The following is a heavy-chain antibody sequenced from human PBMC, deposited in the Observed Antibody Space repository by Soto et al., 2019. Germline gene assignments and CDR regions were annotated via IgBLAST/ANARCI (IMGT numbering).Heavy chain of an antibody. CDR1: GFTFSSYA. J-gene: IGHJ4*02. Sequence: PGGSLRLSCAASGFTFSSYAMHWVRQAPGKGLEWAAVISYDGSNKYFADSVKGRFTISRDNSKNTLYLQMNSLRGEDTAVYYCARGPSSLTRFDYWGQGTLVTVSS. V-gene: IGHV3-30-3*01. CDR2: ISYDGSNK. CDR3: ARGPSSLTRFDY. D-gene: IGHD6-19*01.